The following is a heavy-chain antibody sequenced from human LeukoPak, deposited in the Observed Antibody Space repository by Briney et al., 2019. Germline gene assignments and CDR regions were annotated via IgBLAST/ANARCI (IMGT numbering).Heavy chain of an antibody. CDR2: INPNSGGT. Sequence: EASVKVSCKASGYTFTGYYMHWVRQAPGQGLEWMGWINPNSGGTNYAQKFQGRVTMTRDTSISTAYMELSRLRSDDTAVYYCARAGPIMSIVVVPAAPERGDYWGQGTLVTVSS. CDR1: GYTFTGYY. D-gene: IGHD2-2*01. CDR3: ARAGPIMSIVVVPAAPERGDY. J-gene: IGHJ4*02. V-gene: IGHV1-2*02.